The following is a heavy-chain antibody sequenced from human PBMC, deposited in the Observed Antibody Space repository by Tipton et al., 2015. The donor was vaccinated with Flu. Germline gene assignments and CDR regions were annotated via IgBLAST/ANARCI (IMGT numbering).Heavy chain of an antibody. J-gene: IGHJ4*02. CDR1: GGSISSYY. V-gene: IGHV4-59*01. D-gene: IGHD2-2*01. Sequence: TLSLTCTVSGGSISSYYWSWIRQPPGKGLEWIGYIYYRGSTNYNPSLKSRVTISVDTSKNQFSLKLSSVTAADTAVYYCARDYVVGLRNADYYFDYWGQGTLVTVSS. CDR2: IYYRGST. CDR3: ARDYVVGLRNADYYFDY.